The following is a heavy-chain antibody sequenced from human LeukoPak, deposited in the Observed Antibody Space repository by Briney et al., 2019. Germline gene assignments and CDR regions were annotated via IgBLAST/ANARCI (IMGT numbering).Heavy chain of an antibody. J-gene: IGHJ4*02. CDR1: GFTFSSYW. D-gene: IGHD3-3*01. Sequence: PGGSLRLSCAASGFTFSSYWMSWVRQAPGKGLEWVDNIKQDGSEKYYVDSVKGRFTISRDNAKNSLYLQMNSLRAEDTAVYYCARESGDFWSGYYYFDYWGQGTLVTVSS. V-gene: IGHV3-7*01. CDR2: IKQDGSEK. CDR3: ARESGDFWSGYYYFDY.